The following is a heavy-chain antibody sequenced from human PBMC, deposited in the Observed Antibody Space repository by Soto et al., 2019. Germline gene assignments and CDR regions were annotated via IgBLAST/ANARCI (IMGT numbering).Heavy chain of an antibody. Sequence: GGSLRLSCAASEFTFSSYSMNWVRQAPGKGLEWVSSISSSSSYIYYADSVKGRFTISRDNAKNSLYLQMNSLRAEDTAVYYCARDTVTTKYYFDYWGQGTLVTVSS. CDR2: ISSSSSYI. J-gene: IGHJ4*02. D-gene: IGHD4-17*01. CDR3: ARDTVTTKYYFDY. CDR1: EFTFSSYS. V-gene: IGHV3-21*01.